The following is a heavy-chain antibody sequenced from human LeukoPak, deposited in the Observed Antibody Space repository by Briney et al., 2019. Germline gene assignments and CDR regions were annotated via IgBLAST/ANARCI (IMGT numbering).Heavy chain of an antibody. D-gene: IGHD3-22*01. J-gene: IGHJ4*02. CDR3: ASGPTYYYDSSGYYPDYYFDY. CDR1: GFTFSSYW. V-gene: IGHV3-7*03. Sequence: PGGSLRLSCAASGFTFSSYWMSWVRQAPGKGLGWVANIKQDGSEKYYVDSVKGRFTISRDNAKNSLYLQMNSLRAEDTAVYYCASGPTYYYDSSGYYPDYYFDYWGQGTLVTVSS. CDR2: IKQDGSEK.